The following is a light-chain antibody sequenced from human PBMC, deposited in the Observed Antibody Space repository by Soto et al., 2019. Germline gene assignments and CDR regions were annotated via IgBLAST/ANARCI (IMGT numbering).Light chain of an antibody. V-gene: IGKV1-5*01. J-gene: IGKJ5*01. CDR1: QGISSR. CDR2: TAS. CDR3: EQYNNWFSIT. Sequence: DIQMTQSPSTLSASVGGRVTITCRASQGISSRLAWYQQKPGKAPKLLIYTASSLQSGVPSRFSGSGAGTEFTLTTSSLQPDDFSVYYCEQYNNWFSITVGQGTRLEIK.